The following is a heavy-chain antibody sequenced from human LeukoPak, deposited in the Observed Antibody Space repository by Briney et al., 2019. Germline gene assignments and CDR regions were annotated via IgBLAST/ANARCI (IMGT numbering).Heavy chain of an antibody. CDR1: GFTFSSYG. Sequence: GGSLRLSCAASGFTFSSYGMHWVRQAPGKGLEWVAFIRYDGSNKYYADSVKGRFTISRDNAKNSLYLQMNSLRAEDTAVYYCASLTYYYDSSGPEFDYWGQGTLVTVFS. D-gene: IGHD3-22*01. J-gene: IGHJ4*02. V-gene: IGHV3-30*02. CDR3: ASLTYYYDSSGPEFDY. CDR2: IRYDGSNK.